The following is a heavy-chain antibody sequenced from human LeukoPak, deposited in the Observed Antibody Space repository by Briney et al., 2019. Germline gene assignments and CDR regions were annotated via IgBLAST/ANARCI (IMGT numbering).Heavy chain of an antibody. V-gene: IGHV4-38-2*02. D-gene: IGHD3-22*01. CDR3: ARERSGYSLFDY. J-gene: IGHJ4*02. CDR2: IYHGGST. Sequence: SETLSLTCTVSGFSISSGYYWGWIRQPPGKGLEWIGNIYHGGSTYYNPSLKSRVTISVDTSKNQLSLQLTSVTAADTAVYYCARERSGYSLFDYWGQGTLVTVSS. CDR1: GFSISSGYY.